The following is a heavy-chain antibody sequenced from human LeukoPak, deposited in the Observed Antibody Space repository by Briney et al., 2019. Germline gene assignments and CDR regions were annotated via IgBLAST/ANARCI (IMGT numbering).Heavy chain of an antibody. CDR3: ARDSSSWYSYFDY. D-gene: IGHD6-13*01. CDR2: IEGDGSST. CDR1: GFTFSTYW. Sequence: GGSLRLSCAASGFTFSTYWMHWVRQVPGKGLVWVSRIEGDGSSTSYADSVKGRFTISRDNAKNTLDLQMNSLRAEDTAVYYCARDSSSWYSYFDYWGQGTLVTVSS. J-gene: IGHJ4*02. V-gene: IGHV3-74*01.